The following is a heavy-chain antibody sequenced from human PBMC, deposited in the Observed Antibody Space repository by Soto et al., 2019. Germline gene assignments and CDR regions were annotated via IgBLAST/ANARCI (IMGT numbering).Heavy chain of an antibody. CDR2: INAGNGNT. CDR1: GYTFTSYA. Sequence: QVPLVQSGAEVKKPGASVKVSCKASGYTFTSYAMHWVRQAPGQRLEWMGWINAGNGNTKYSQKFQGRVTITRDTSASTAYMELSSLRSEDTAVYYCAGRPADRLVVYFDYWGQGTLVTVSS. CDR3: AGRPADRLVVYFDY. J-gene: IGHJ4*02. D-gene: IGHD1-26*01. V-gene: IGHV1-3*01.